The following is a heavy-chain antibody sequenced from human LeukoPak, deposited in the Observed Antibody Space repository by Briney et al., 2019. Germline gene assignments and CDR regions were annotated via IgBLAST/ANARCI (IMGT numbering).Heavy chain of an antibody. Sequence: GGSLRLSCAASGLTFSSYWMSWVRQAPGKGLEWVANIKQDGSEKYYVDSVKGRFNISRDNAKNSLYLQMNSLRAEDTAVYYCAKEGRGYSYGSYYFDYWGQGTLVTVSS. V-gene: IGHV3-7*03. CDR3: AKEGRGYSYGSYYFDY. CDR2: IKQDGSEK. D-gene: IGHD5-18*01. CDR1: GLTFSSYW. J-gene: IGHJ4*02.